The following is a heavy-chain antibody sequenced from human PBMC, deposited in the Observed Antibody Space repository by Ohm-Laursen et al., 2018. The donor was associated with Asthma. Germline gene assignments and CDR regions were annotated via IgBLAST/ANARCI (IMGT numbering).Heavy chain of an antibody. CDR1: GYTLTSYD. D-gene: IGHD2-15*01. Sequence: ASVKVSCKASGYTLTSYDINWVRQATGQGLEWMGWMNPNSGNTGYAQKFQGRVTMTRNTSISTAYMELSSLRSEDTAVYYCAREGRYCSGGSCYSGGVNWFDPWGQGTLVTVSS. J-gene: IGHJ5*02. V-gene: IGHV1-8*01. CDR2: MNPNSGNT. CDR3: AREGRYCSGGSCYSGGVNWFDP.